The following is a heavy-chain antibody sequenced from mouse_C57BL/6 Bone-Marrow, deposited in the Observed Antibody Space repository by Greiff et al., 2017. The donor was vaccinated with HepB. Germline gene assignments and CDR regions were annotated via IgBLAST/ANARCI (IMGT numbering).Heavy chain of an antibody. CDR3: TTVGFDF. Sequence: EVKLMESGAELVRPGASVKLSCTASGFNIKDDYMHWVKQRPEQGLEWIGRIDPENGDTEYASKFQGKATITADTSSNTAYLQLSSLTSEDTAVYYSTTVGFDFWGQGTTLTVSS. V-gene: IGHV14-4*01. J-gene: IGHJ2*01. CDR2: IDPENGDT. D-gene: IGHD3-3*01. CDR1: GFNIKDDY.